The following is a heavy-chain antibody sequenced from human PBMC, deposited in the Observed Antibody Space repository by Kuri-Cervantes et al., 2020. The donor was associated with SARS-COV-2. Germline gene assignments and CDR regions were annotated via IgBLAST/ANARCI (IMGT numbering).Heavy chain of an antibody. D-gene: IGHD4-17*01. J-gene: IGHJ5*02. CDR3: ATDPSGDEGDGFDP. CDR2: INPNSGGT. Sequence: ASVKVSCKASGYTFTGYYMHWVRQAPGQGLEWMGWINPNSGGTNYAQKFQGRVTMTRDTSISTAYMELSSLRSEDTAVYYCATDPSGDEGDGFDPWGQGTLVTVSS. V-gene: IGHV1-2*02. CDR1: GYTFTGYY.